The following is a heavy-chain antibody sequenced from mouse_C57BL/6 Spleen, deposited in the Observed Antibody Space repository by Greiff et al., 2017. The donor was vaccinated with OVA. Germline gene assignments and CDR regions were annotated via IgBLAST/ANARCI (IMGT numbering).Heavy chain of an antibody. CDR1: GYAFSSYW. Sequence: QVHVKQSGAELVKPGASVKISCKASGYAFSSYWMNWVKQRPGKGLEWIGQIYPGDGDTNYNGKFKGKATLTADKSSSTAYMQLSSLTSEDSAVYFCARGYDLYYYAMDYWGQGTSVTVSS. V-gene: IGHV1-80*01. CDR2: IYPGDGDT. D-gene: IGHD2-3*01. CDR3: ARGYDLYYYAMDY. J-gene: IGHJ4*01.